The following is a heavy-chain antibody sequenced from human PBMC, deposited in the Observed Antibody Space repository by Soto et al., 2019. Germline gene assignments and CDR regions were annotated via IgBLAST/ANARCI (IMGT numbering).Heavy chain of an antibody. D-gene: IGHD3-10*01. Sequence: GGSLRLSCAASGFTFSSYWMSWVRQAPGKGLEWVANIKEDGSERYYVDSVKGLFTISRDNAKNSLYLQMNSLRAEDTAVYYCARATGADKEDYWGQGTLVTVSS. CDR2: IKEDGSER. J-gene: IGHJ4*02. CDR1: GFTFSSYW. CDR3: ARATGADKEDY. V-gene: IGHV3-7*04.